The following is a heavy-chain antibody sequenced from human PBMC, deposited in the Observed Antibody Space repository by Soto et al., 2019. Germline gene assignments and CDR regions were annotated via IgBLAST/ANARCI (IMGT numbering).Heavy chain of an antibody. Sequence: GGSLRLSCAASGFTFSSYSMNWVRQAPGKGLEWVSSISSSSSYIYYADSVKGRFTISRDNAKNSLYLQMNSLRAEDTAVYYCARDRRQAYYFDYWGQGTLVTVSS. CDR3: ARDRRQAYYFDY. CDR2: ISSSSSYI. D-gene: IGHD1-1*01. CDR1: GFTFSSYS. J-gene: IGHJ4*02. V-gene: IGHV3-21*01.